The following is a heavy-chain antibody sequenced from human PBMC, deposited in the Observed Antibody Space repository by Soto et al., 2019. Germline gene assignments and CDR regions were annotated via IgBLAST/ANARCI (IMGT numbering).Heavy chain of an antibody. Sequence: QVQLQESGPGLVKPSETLSLTCTVSGGSISGYYWIWTRRPPGNGLDWIGYIHYSGSTNSIPSLKSRVTIPEATSKNQASLKLTPVTAGETPVYYCPKRRYADGSSDFWGGGTLVTVSS. J-gene: IGHJ4*02. V-gene: IGHV4-59*08. CDR2: IHYSGST. CDR3: PKRRYADGSSDF. CDR1: GGSISGYY. D-gene: IGHD3-9*01.